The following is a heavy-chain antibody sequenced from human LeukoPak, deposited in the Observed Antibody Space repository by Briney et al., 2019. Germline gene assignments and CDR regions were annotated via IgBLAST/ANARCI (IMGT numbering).Heavy chain of an antibody. V-gene: IGHV4-39*01. D-gene: IGHD3-22*01. CDR2: IYYSGST. CDR1: GGSISGSSYY. CDR3: AQYYYDSSGYYYWFDP. J-gene: IGHJ5*02. Sequence: SETLSLTCTVSGGSISGSSYYWGWIRQPPGKGLEWIGSIYYSGSTYYNPSLKSRVTISVDTSKNQFSLKLSSVTAADTAVYYCAQYYYDSSGYYYWFDPWGQGTLVTVSS.